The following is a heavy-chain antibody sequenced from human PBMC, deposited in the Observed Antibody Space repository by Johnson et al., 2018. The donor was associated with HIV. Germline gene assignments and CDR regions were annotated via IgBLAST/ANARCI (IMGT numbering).Heavy chain of an antibody. J-gene: IGHJ3*02. CDR3: AKARHLVRALDI. CDR1: GFSFSSYG. Sequence: QVQLVESGGGVVQPGRSLRLSCAASGFSFSSYGMHWVRQAPGKGLEWVAVISYDGSNKYYADSVKGRFTLSRDNSKGMLYLQMNSLRAEDTAVYYCAKARHLVRALDIWGQGTMVTVSS. CDR2: ISYDGSNK. V-gene: IGHV3-30*18. D-gene: IGHD6-6*01.